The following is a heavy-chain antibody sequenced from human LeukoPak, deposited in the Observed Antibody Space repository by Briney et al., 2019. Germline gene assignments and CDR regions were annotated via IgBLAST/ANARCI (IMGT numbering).Heavy chain of an antibody. CDR2: ISGNDDRT. J-gene: IGHJ4*02. Sequence: GGSLRLSCAASGFTFSSYAMHWVRQAPGKGLEWVSAISGNDDRTYYADSVKSRFTISRDNSKNTLYLQMNSLRAEDTAVYYCAKDCGGDCYYDSVYWGQGILVTVSS. V-gene: IGHV3-23*01. D-gene: IGHD2-21*02. CDR1: GFTFSSYA. CDR3: AKDCGGDCYYDSVY.